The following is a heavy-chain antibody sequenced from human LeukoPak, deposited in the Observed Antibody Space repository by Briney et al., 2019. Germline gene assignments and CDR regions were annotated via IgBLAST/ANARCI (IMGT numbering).Heavy chain of an antibody. Sequence: GGSLRLSCAASGFFFSDYGMNLVRQAQGKGLEWISYISSGSSDIFYADSVKGRFTISRDNAKNSLFLQMSRLRGEDTAVYYCASGYDFSSGSKRGFDNWGQGTLVTVSS. V-gene: IGHV3-48*01. J-gene: IGHJ4*02. CDR1: GFFFSDYG. CDR2: ISSGSSDI. D-gene: IGHD3-3*01. CDR3: ASGYDFSSGSKRGFDN.